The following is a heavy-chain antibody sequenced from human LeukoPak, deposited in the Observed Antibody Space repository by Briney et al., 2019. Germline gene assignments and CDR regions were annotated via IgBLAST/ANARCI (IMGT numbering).Heavy chain of an antibody. CDR2: IYHNGVT. D-gene: IGHD5-12*01. CDR3: ARGIAATNEGYYFDY. V-gene: IGHV4-59*01. J-gene: IGHJ4*02. CDR1: SDSISSYF. Sequence: SETLSLTCTVSSDSISSYFWTWIRQPPTQGLDWIGYIYHNGVTNYNPSLKSRVTISVDTSKNQFSLRLSSVTAADTAVYFCARGIAATNEGYYFDYWGQGTLVTVSS.